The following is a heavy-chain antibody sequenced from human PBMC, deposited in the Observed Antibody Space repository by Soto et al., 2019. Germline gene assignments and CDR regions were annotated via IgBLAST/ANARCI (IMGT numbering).Heavy chain of an antibody. CDR2: IYPGDHET. CDR1: GSTFSNFW. D-gene: IGHD6-13*01. J-gene: IGHJ4*02. CDR3: ARSPRSSPYFDY. Sequence: RGASLKISYQSSGSTFSNFWSGWVRQLPGKGLEWMGIIYPGDHETSYSPSFHGKVTISADRSINTAYLQWNSREASDTAFYFCARSPRSSPYFDYWGQGALVTVSS. V-gene: IGHV5-51*01.